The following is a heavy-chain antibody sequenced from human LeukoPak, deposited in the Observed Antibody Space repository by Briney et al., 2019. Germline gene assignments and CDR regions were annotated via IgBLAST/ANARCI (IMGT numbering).Heavy chain of an antibody. CDR1: GGSISSYY. CDR2: IYYSGST. J-gene: IGHJ6*02. D-gene: IGHD3-22*01. V-gene: IGHV4-59*01. CDR3: ARTNSSGYFLNYYYYGMDV. Sequence: SETLSLTCTVSGGSISSYYWSWIRQPPGKGLEWIGYIYYSGSTNYNPALKSRVTISVDTSKNQFSLKLSSVTAADTAVYYCARTNSSGYFLNYYYYGMDVWGQGTTVTVSS.